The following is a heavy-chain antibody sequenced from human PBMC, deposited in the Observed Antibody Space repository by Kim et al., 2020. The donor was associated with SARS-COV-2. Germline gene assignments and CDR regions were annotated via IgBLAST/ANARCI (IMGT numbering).Heavy chain of an antibody. V-gene: IGHV4-31*03. CDR3: ARVRERCSGGSCYSRDYYYYGMDV. CDR2: IYYSGST. Sequence: SETLSLTCTVSGGSISSGGYYWSWIRQHPGKGLEWIGYIYYSGSTYYNPSLKSRVTISVDTSKNQFSLKLSSVTAADTAVYYCARVRERCSGGSCYSRDYYYYGMDVWGQGTTVTVSS. D-gene: IGHD2-15*01. J-gene: IGHJ6*02. CDR1: GGSISSGGYY.